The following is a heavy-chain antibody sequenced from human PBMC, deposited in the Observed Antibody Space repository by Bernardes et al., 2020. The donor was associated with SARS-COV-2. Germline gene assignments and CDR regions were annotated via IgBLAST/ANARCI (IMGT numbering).Heavy chain of an antibody. Sequence: GGSLRLSCAASGFTFSNYAMHWVRQAPGKGLEWVAVISYDGSNKYYADSVKGRFTISRDNSKNTLYLQMNSLRTEDTAVYYCASPSSTVTTLYYFDYWGQGTLVTVSS. V-gene: IGHV3-30-3*01. CDR3: ASPSSTVTTLYYFDY. CDR2: ISYDGSNK. D-gene: IGHD4-17*01. CDR1: GFTFSNYA. J-gene: IGHJ4*02.